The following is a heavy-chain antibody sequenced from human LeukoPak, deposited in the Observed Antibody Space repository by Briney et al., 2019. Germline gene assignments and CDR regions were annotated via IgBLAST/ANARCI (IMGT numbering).Heavy chain of an antibody. CDR2: IYNSGNT. J-gene: IGHJ3*02. CDR1: GGSITDYY. V-gene: IGHV4-59*12. CDR3: AGARGHDYVSAFHI. D-gene: IGHD3-16*01. Sequence: SETLSLTCTVSGGSITDYYWTWMRQPPGKRLEWIGYIYNSGNTDYNPSLKSRVTISVDMSKNQFSLRLTSVTAADTAAYYCAGARGHDYVSAFHIWGQGTMVTVSS.